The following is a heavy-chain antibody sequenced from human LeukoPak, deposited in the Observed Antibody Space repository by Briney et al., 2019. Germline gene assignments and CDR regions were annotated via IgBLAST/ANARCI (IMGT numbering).Heavy chain of an antibody. CDR1: GYTFTSYG. V-gene: IGHV1-18*01. D-gene: IGHD2-15*01. CDR3: ARGYCSGGSCSWTTNWFDP. Sequence: ASVKVSCKASGYTFTSYGISWVRQAPGQGLEWMGWISAYNGNTNYAQKLQGRVTMTTDTSTSTAYMELRSLRSDDTAVYYCARGYCSGGSCSWTTNWFDPWGQGTLVTVSS. J-gene: IGHJ5*02. CDR2: ISAYNGNT.